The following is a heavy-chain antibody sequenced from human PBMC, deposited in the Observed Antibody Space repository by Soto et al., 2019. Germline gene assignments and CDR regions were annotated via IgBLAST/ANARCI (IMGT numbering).Heavy chain of an antibody. CDR1: GGSFSGYY. Sequence: SETLSLTCAVYGGSFSGYYWSWIRQPPGKGLEWIGEINHSGSTNYNPSLKSRVTISVDTSKNHFSLKLSSVTAADTAVYYCARGGNRDSSGYYYFDYWGQGTLVTVSS. J-gene: IGHJ4*02. D-gene: IGHD3-22*01. CDR3: ARGGNRDSSGYYYFDY. CDR2: INHSGST. V-gene: IGHV4-34*01.